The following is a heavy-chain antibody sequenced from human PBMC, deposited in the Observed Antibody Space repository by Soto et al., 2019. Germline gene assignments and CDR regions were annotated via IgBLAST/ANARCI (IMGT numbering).Heavy chain of an antibody. CDR2: IYPGGKT. CDR3: ARLVGVALSP. V-gene: IGHV4-30-2*01. D-gene: IGHD2-21*01. J-gene: IGHJ4*02. Sequence: PSETLSLTCAVSGGSISSGHYPWTWIRQPPGKGLEWIGYIYPGGKTYYSSSLKSRVTIALDTSKSLVSLRLTSVTAADTAVYFCARLVGVALSPWCQGTLVTVSS. CDR1: GGSISSGHYP.